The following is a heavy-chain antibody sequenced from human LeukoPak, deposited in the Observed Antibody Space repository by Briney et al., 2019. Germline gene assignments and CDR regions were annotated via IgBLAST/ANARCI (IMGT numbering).Heavy chain of an antibody. CDR3: ARGRGYYGDEFDP. V-gene: IGHV3-48*02. Sequence: GGSLRLSCAASGFTFSSYAMSWVRQAPGKGLEWVSYISSSSSTIYYADSVKGRFTISRDNAKNSLYLQMNSLRDEDTAVYYCARGRGYYGDEFDPWGQGTLVTVSS. CDR2: ISSSSSTI. J-gene: IGHJ5*02. D-gene: IGHD4-17*01. CDR1: GFTFSSYA.